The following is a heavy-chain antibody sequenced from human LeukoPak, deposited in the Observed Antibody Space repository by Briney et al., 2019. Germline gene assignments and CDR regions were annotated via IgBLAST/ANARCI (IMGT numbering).Heavy chain of an antibody. CDR3: ARDHGAGGSYLVYYGMDV. V-gene: IGHV1-8*01. D-gene: IGHD1-26*01. Sequence: GASVKVSCKASGYIFTSYDINWVRQSTAQGLEWMGWMNPNSGNTGYAQKFQGRVTMTSQTSITTAYMELSNLRSEDTAVYYCARDHGAGGSYLVYYGMDVWGQGTTVTVSS. CDR2: MNPNSGNT. CDR1: GYIFTSYD. J-gene: IGHJ6*02.